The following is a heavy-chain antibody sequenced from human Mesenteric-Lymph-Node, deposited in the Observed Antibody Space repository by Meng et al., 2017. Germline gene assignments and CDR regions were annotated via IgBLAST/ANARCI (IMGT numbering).Heavy chain of an antibody. J-gene: IGHJ1*01. CDR3: AREGYYDSSGYQNQYFQH. V-gene: IGHV4-61*01. D-gene: IGHD3-22*01. CDR2: IYYSGST. CDR1: GGSVSSGSYY. Sequence: SETLSLTCTVSGGSVSSGSYYWSWMRQPPGKGLEWIGYIYYSGSTNYNPSLKSRVTISVDTSKDQFSLKLSSVTAADTAVYYCAREGYYDSSGYQNQYFQHWGQGTLVTVSS.